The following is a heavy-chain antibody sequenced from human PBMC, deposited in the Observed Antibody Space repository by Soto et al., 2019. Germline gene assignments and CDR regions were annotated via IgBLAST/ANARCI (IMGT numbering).Heavy chain of an antibody. Sequence: QVQLVESGGGVVQPGRSLRLSCAASGFTFSSYGMHWVRQAPGKGLEWVAVISYDGSNKYYADSVKGRFTISRDNSNNRLYLQMAGLGAGDRAVYYCGKAAAVVPGTPVYLYWGQGTLGTVAS. J-gene: IGHJ4*02. V-gene: IGHV3-30*18. CDR3: GKAAAVVPGTPVYLY. CDR1: GFTFSSYG. D-gene: IGHD2-15*01. CDR2: ISYDGSNK.